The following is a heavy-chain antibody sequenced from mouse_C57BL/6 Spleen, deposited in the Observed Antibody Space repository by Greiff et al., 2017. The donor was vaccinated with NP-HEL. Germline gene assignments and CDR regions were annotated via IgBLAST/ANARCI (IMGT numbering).Heavy chain of an antibody. CDR2: INPSNGGT. CDR3: ARSRGYDYDWFAY. J-gene: IGHJ3*01. CDR1: GYTFTSYW. Sequence: VQLQQSGTELVKPGASVKLSCKASGYTFTSYWMHWVKQRPGQGLEWIGNINPSNGGTNYNEKFKSKATLTVDKSSSTAYMQLSSLTSEDSAVYYCARSRGYDYDWFAYWGQGTLVTVSA. V-gene: IGHV1-53*01. D-gene: IGHD2-4*01.